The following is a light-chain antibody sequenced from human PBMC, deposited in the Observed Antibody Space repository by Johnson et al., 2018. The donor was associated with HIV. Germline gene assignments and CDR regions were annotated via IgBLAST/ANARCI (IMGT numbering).Light chain of an antibody. J-gene: IGLJ1*01. CDR1: SSNIGSNF. CDR2: ENN. CDR3: GTWDSSLMAGGL. Sequence: QSVLTQPPSVSAAPGQKVTISCSGSSSNIGSNFVSWYQQLPGTAPKLLIYENNKRPSGIPDRFSGSKSGTSATLDITGLQPGDEADYYCGTWDSSLMAGGLFATVTIVTVL. V-gene: IGLV1-51*01.